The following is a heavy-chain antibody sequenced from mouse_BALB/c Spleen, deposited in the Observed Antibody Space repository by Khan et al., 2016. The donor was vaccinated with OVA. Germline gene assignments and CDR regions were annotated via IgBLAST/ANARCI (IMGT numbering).Heavy chain of an antibody. CDR2: ITYSSST. Sequence: EVQLQESGPGLVKPSQSLSLTCTVTGYSITSDYAWNWIRQFPENKLEWMGYITYSSSTSYIPSLKGRISITRDTSKNQFFLQLNSVTTEDTATYYCARWFAYWGQGTLVTVSA. CDR3: ARWFAY. CDR1: GYSITSDYA. J-gene: IGHJ3*01. V-gene: IGHV3-2*02.